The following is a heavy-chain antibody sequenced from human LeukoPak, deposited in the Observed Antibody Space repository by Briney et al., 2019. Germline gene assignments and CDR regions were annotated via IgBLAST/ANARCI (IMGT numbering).Heavy chain of an antibody. D-gene: IGHD3-10*01. CDR3: ARKTMVRGGEYYYGMDV. CDR1: GPTFSSYA. J-gene: IGHJ6*04. Sequence: SGKLSCTASGPTFSSYAISWVRQAPGQGREWRGGIIPIFGTANYARKLQGRVTITADESTSTAYMELSSLRSEDTAVYYCARKTMVRGGEYYYGMDVWGKGTTVTVSS. V-gene: IGHV1-69*01. CDR2: IIPIFGTA.